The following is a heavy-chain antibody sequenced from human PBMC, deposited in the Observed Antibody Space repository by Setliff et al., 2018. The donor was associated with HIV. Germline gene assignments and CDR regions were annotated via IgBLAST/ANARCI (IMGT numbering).Heavy chain of an antibody. J-gene: IGHJ4*02. V-gene: IGHV4-34*01. Sequence: SETLSLTCAVYGRFFSGYYWNWIRQSPGEGLEWIGEINHSGGTNYNPSLKSRVTMSIDTSKNQFSLNVSSVTAADTAVYYCARLTRITTAGHWGQGTLVTVSS. CDR2: INHSGGT. CDR1: GRFFSGYY. CDR3: ARLTRITTAGH. D-gene: IGHD6-13*01.